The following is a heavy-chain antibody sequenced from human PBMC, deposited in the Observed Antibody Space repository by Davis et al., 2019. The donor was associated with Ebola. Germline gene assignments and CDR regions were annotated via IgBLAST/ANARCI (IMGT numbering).Heavy chain of an antibody. J-gene: IGHJ6*01. V-gene: IGHV3-64D*06. CDR3: TLLQEHL. CDR1: GFTFSSYA. CDR2: ITSNGGNT. Sequence: PGGSLRLSCAASGFTFSSYAMHWVRQAPGKGLQYLAGITSNGGNTYHADSVKGRFTISRDNSKNTLYLQMSSLHQGPIGLPPGTLLQEHLWG.